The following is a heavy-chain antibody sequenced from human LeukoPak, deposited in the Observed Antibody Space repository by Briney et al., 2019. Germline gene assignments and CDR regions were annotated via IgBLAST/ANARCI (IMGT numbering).Heavy chain of an antibody. D-gene: IGHD3-16*01. V-gene: IGHV3-15*01. CDR1: GLIFSNAW. Sequence: PGGSLRLSCAASGLIFSNAWMTWVRQAPGEGLERVGRILTKGFAEKTEYAASVKGRFIISRDDSKNMVYLQMNSLTPDDTAVYYCSTYILSLGGDYWGQGTLVTVSS. J-gene: IGHJ4*02. CDR3: STYILSLGGDY. CDR2: ILTKGFAEKT.